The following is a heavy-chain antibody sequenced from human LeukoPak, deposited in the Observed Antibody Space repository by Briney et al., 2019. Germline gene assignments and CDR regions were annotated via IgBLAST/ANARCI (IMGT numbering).Heavy chain of an antibody. V-gene: IGHV4-4*09. CDR3: ATRAGYGYMDV. Sequence: SETLSLTCTVSGGSTSSNYWSWIRQPPGKGPEWIGYIYSTASTNYNPSLRSRVSMSIDASKNQFYLKLSSVTAADTAVYYCATRAGYGYMDVWGKGTTVTVSS. D-gene: IGHD5-24*01. CDR2: IYSTAST. J-gene: IGHJ6*03. CDR1: GGSTSSNY.